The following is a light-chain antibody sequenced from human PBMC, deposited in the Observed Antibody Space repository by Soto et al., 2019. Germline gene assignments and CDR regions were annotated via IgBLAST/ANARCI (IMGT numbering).Light chain of an antibody. CDR3: SSYTSSSTLGV. CDR1: SSDVGGYNY. V-gene: IGLV2-14*01. Sequence: QSALTQPASVSGSPGQSITISCTETSSDVGGYNYVSWYQQHPGKAPKLMIYDVSNRPSGVSNRFSGSKSGNTASLTISGLQAEDEADYYCSSYTSSSTLGVFGGGTKLIVL. J-gene: IGLJ2*01. CDR2: DVS.